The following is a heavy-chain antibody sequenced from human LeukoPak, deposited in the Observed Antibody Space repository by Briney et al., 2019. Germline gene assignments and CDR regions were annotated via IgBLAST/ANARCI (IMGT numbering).Heavy chain of an antibody. CDR3: ARRGWQFDS. CDR2: IKKEGSEK. V-gene: IGHV3-7*01. J-gene: IGHJ4*02. CDR1: GIMFKNYW. D-gene: IGHD2-15*01. Sequence: GGSLRLSCEASGIMFKNYWMSWVRQAPGKGLEGVANIKKEGSEKNYVYSVEGRFTTSRGNARNTLYLQMNSLRAEDTAVYYCARRGWQFDSWGQGPLVAVSS.